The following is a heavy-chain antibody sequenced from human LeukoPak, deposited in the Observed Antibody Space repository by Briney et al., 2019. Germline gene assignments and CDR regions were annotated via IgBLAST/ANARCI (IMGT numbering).Heavy chain of an antibody. D-gene: IGHD6-13*01. CDR1: GFTFNNYA. J-gene: IGHJ3*02. V-gene: IGHV3-23*01. CDR3: ARHDEYSSSWSREVGPVKKDAFDI. Sequence: GGSLRLSCATSGFTFNNYAMSWVRQAPGKGLEWVSAISGSGGSTYYAGSVKGRFTISRDNSKNTLYLQMNSLRAEDTAVYYCARHDEYSSSWSREVGPVKKDAFDIWGQGTMVTVSS. CDR2: ISGSGGST.